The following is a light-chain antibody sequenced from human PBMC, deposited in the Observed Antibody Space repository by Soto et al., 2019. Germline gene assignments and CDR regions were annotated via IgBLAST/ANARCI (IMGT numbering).Light chain of an antibody. Sequence: QSALSQPASVSGSPGQSITISCTGTSSDVGGYEYVSWYQHQPDKAPKLIIYDVTNRPSGVSTRFSGSKSVNTASLTISGIQTEDEADYYCASITRSSTSVFGTGTKVTVL. V-gene: IGLV2-14*01. CDR1: SSDVGGYEY. CDR3: ASITRSSTSV. CDR2: DVT. J-gene: IGLJ1*01.